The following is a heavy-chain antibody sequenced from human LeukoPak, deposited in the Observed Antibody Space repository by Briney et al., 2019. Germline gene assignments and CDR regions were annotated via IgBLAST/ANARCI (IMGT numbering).Heavy chain of an antibody. J-gene: IGHJ4*02. CDR2: INAGNGNT. D-gene: IGHD2-2*01. V-gene: IGHV1-3*01. CDR3: ALGYHGQLFDY. CDR1: GYTFTGYY. Sequence: GASMKVSCKASGYTFTGYYMHWVRQAPGQRLEWMGWINAGNGNTKYSQKFQGRVTITRDTSASTAYMELSSLRSEDTAVYYCALGYHGQLFDYWGQGTLVTVSS.